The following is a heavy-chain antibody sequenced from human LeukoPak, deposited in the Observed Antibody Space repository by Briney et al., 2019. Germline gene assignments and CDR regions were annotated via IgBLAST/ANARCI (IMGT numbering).Heavy chain of an antibody. J-gene: IGHJ4*02. CDR1: GFSVSNYY. CDR3: TRGQSYCGADCYSD. V-gene: IGHV3-66*01. CDR2: MYTGGGR. D-gene: IGHD2-21*02. Sequence: GGSLRLSCAASGFSVSNYYMSWVRQPPGKGLEWVSVMYTGGGRYYGDSVKGRFTISRDSSKSTVFLQMNSLRVEDTALYYCTRGQSYCGADCYSDWGQGTLVTVSS.